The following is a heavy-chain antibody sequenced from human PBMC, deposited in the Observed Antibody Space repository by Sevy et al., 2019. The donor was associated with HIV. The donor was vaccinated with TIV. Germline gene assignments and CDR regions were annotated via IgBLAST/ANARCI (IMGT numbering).Heavy chain of an antibody. CDR1: GFTFSSYA. Sequence: GGSLRLSCAASGFTFSSYAMHWVRQAPGKGLEWVAVISYDGSNKYHADSVKGRFTISRDNSKNTLYLQMNSLRAEDTAVYYCARTDYGDYLQFFDYWGQGTLVTVSS. J-gene: IGHJ4*02. D-gene: IGHD4-17*01. CDR3: ARTDYGDYLQFFDY. CDR2: ISYDGSNK. V-gene: IGHV3-30-3*01.